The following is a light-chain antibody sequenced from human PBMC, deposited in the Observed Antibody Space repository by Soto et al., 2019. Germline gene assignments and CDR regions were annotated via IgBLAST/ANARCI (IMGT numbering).Light chain of an antibody. Sequence: IVMTQSPATLSVSPWERATLSCRASQSVSSNLAWYQQKPGQAPRLLIYGASTRATGIPARFAGSGSGTDFPLTISRLEPDDFAVYYCQQYGSSTGITFGQGTRLEIK. J-gene: IGKJ5*01. CDR2: GAS. CDR1: QSVSSN. V-gene: IGKV3D-15*01. CDR3: QQYGSSTGIT.